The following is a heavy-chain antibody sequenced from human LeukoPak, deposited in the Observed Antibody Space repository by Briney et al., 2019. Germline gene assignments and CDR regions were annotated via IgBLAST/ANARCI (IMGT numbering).Heavy chain of an antibody. Sequence: GGSRRLSCAASGFTFSIYSMNWVRQAPGRGLEWVSSSGDNTRYADSVKGRFTISRDNSKNTLDLQMNGLRAEDTAVYYCAKSWRYYDSSSYYAFDIWGQGTMVTVSS. CDR3: AKSWRYYDSSSYYAFDI. CDR2: SGDNT. CDR1: GFTFSIYS. J-gene: IGHJ3*02. D-gene: IGHD3-22*01. V-gene: IGHV3-23*01.